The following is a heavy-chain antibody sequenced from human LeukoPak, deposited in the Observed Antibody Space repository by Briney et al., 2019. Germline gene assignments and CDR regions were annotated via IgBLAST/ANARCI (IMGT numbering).Heavy chain of an antibody. CDR1: GGSLNGYF. V-gene: IGHV4-34*01. D-gene: IGHD4-17*01. J-gene: IGHJ4*02. CDR2: INVDGSI. Sequence: SETLSLTCAVDGGSLNGYFWSWIRQPPGKGLEWIGEINVDGSINYNPSLKSRVTISAVTSKSQFSLELTSVIAADTAVFYCARARSTVTTYFDSWGQGTLVIVSS. CDR3: ARARSTVTTYFDS.